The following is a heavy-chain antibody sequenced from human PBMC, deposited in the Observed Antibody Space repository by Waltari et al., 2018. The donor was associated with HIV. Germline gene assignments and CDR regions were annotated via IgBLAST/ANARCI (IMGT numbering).Heavy chain of an antibody. CDR1: GLTFVNYP. V-gene: IGHV3-30*03. CDR2: ISSYGTKK. CDR3: ARESSSXWSXTFDS. D-gene: IGHD6-13*01. Sequence: VQLVESGGGVVTPGTSLGRLCTASGLTFVNYPLPWVRQAPGKGLQWVAVISSYGTKKSYIDSVKGRFSVSRDNSKNALYLQMDSLSLDDTALYFCARESSSXWSXTFDSXXXGT. J-gene: IGHJ4*01.